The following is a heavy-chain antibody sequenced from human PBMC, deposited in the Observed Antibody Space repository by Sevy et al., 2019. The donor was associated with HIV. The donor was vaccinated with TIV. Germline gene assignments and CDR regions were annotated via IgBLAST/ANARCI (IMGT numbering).Heavy chain of an antibody. CDR1: GGSFSSYA. D-gene: IGHD3-10*01. J-gene: IGHJ6*02. Sequence: ASVKVSCKASGGSFSSYALSWVRQAPGQGLEWMGGIIPLFGTENYAQKFQGRVTITADESTSTAYMELSSLRSEDTVGYYCARPSRFGELWATRYGMDVWGQGTTVTVSS. V-gene: IGHV1-69*13. CDR3: ARPSRFGELWATRYGMDV. CDR2: IIPLFGTE.